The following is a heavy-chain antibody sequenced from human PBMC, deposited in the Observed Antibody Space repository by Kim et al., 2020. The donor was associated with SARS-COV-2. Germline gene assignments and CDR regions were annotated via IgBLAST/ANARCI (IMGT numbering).Heavy chain of an antibody. J-gene: IGHJ4*02. CDR3: ALPYYYDSSGYYPIDY. D-gene: IGHD3-22*01. Sequence: ASVTVSCKASGYTFTSYAMNWVRQAPGQGLEWMGLINTNTGNPTYAQGFTGRFVFSLDTSVSTAYLHISSLKSEDTAVYYCALPYYYDSSGYYPIDYWGQGTLVTVSS. CDR2: INTNTGNP. V-gene: IGHV7-4-1*02. CDR1: GYTFTSYA.